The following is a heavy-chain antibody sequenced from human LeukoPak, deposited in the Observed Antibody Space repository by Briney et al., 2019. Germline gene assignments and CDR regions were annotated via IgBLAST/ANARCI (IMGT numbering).Heavy chain of an antibody. CDR1: GGSISSNNYF. V-gene: IGHV4-39*07. CDR2: IYYSGST. J-gene: IGHJ3*02. Sequence: SETLSLTCTVSGGSISSNNYFWGCIRQPPGKGLEWIGSIYYSGSTSYNPSLKSRVTMSVDTSKNQFSLKLSSVTAADTAVYYCARDGLEAFDIWGQGTMVTVSS. CDR3: ARDGLEAFDI.